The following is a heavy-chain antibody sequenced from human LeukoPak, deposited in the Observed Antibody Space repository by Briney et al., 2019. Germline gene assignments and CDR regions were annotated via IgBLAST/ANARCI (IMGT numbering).Heavy chain of an antibody. D-gene: IGHD5-12*01. J-gene: IGHJ4*02. V-gene: IGHV3-30*04. CDR2: ISYDGSNK. CDR3: ARDLNEWLRFQAFDY. Sequence: PGRSLRLSCAASGFTFSNYAMHWVRQAPGKGLEWVTVISYDGSNKYYADSVKGRFTISRDNSKNTLYLQMNSLRAEDTAVYYCARDLNEWLRFQAFDYWGPGTLVTVSS. CDR1: GFTFSNYA.